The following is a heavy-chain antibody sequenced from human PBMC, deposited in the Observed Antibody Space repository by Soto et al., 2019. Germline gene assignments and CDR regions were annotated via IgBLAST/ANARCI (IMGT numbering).Heavy chain of an antibody. D-gene: IGHD3-16*01. J-gene: IGHJ4*02. CDR1: GYTFTTFD. V-gene: IGHV1-8*01. CDR3: ARGITQGYDY. Sequence: QVQLVQSGAEVEKPGASVKVSCRPSGYTFTTFDINWVRQAPGQGLEWMGWMSPNSGNTGYAQKFQGRVVMTRDTAISTAYMELRSLTSEDTAVDYCARGITQGYDYWGQGTLVTVSS. CDR2: MSPNSGNT.